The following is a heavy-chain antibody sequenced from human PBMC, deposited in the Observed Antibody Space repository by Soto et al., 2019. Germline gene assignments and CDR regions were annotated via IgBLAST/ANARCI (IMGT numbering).Heavy chain of an antibody. J-gene: IGHJ6*02. V-gene: IGHV3-33*01. CDR2: IWYDGSNK. CDR3: ARDLAYDFWSGYLGAYYYYGMDV. CDR1: GFTFCRYG. Sequence: GESLRLSCAASGFTFCRYGVHRVRQAPGLGLEWVAVIWYDGSNKYYADSVKGRFTISRDNSKNTLYLQMNSLRAEDTAVYYCARDLAYDFWSGYLGAYYYYGMDVWGQGT. D-gene: IGHD3-3*01.